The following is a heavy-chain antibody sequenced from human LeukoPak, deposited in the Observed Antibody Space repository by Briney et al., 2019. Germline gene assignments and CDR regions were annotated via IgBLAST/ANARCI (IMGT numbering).Heavy chain of an antibody. CDR1: GFTFSSYS. CDR2: ISSSSSYI. D-gene: IGHD5-18*01. V-gene: IGHV3-21*01. J-gene: IGHJ6*02. Sequence: GGSLRLSCAASGFTFSSYSMNWARQAPGKGLEWVSSISSSSSYIYYADSVKGRFTISRDNAKNSLYLQMNSLRAEDTAVYYCARGDVDTAMETYYYYGMDVWGQGTTVTVSS. CDR3: ARGDVDTAMETYYYYGMDV.